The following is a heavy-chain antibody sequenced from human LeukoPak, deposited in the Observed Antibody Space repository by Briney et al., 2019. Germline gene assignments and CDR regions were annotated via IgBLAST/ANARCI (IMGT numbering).Heavy chain of an antibody. CDR2: ISYDGSNK. CDR3: ARDDDVVGAIRD. D-gene: IGHD1-26*01. Sequence: GGSLRLSCAASGFTFSSYAMHWVRQAPGKGLEWVAVISYDGSNKYYADSVKGRFTISRDNSKNTLYLQMNSLRAEDTAVHYCARDDDVVGAIRDWGQGTLVTVSS. V-gene: IGHV3-30-3*01. J-gene: IGHJ4*02. CDR1: GFTFSSYA.